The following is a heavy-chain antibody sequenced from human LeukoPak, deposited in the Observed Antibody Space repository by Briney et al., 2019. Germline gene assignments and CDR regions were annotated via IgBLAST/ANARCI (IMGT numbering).Heavy chain of an antibody. Sequence: SQTLSLTCAVSGGSISSGGYSWSWIRQPPGKGLEWIGYIYHSGSTYYNPSLKSRVTISVDRSKNQFSLKLSSVTAADTAVYYCARGPPSFFRYWGQGTLVTVSS. CDR1: GGSISSGGYS. CDR3: ARGPPSFFRY. V-gene: IGHV4-30-2*01. CDR2: IYHSGST. D-gene: IGHD2-2*01. J-gene: IGHJ4*02.